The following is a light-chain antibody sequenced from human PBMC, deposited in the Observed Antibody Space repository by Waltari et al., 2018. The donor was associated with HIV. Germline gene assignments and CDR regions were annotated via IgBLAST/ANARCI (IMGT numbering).Light chain of an antibody. CDR2: DVT. J-gene: IGLJ3*02. V-gene: IGLV2-14*03. CDR3: AAYIGPWV. CDR1: SSEFRTYNY. Sequence: SALTQPASVSGSPGQSITISCTGASSEFRTYNYVSWYQHHPGKAPRLLIYDVTNRPSGGSHRFSGSKSGDTASLSISGRQAEEEADYFCAAYIGPWVFGGGTRLTV.